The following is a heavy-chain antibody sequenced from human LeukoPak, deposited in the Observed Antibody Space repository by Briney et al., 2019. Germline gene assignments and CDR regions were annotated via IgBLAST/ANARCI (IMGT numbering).Heavy chain of an antibody. CDR3: AGGISMVRGADY. V-gene: IGHV3-7*04. CDR2: IKQDGSEK. D-gene: IGHD3-10*01. Sequence: GGSLRLSCAASGFTFSTYWMTWVRQAPGKVLEWGANIKQDGSEKNYVDSVKGRFTISRDNAKNSLYLQMNTLSADDTAVYFCAGGISMVRGADYWGQGTLVTVSS. J-gene: IGHJ4*02. CDR1: GFTFSTYW.